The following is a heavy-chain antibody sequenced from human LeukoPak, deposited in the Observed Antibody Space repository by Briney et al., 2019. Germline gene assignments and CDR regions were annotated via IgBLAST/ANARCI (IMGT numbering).Heavy chain of an antibody. Sequence: GSLRLACAAAGFSFSSYAMHWVRQAPGKGLEWVAVLSYDGSNKYYADSVKGRFTVSRDNSKNTLYLQMNSLRPEDTAVYYCARDQQAYTSSPKWFDPWGQGTLVTVSS. CDR2: LSYDGSNK. V-gene: IGHV3-30*04. J-gene: IGHJ5*02. CDR1: GFSFSSYA. D-gene: IGHD6-13*01. CDR3: ARDQQAYTSSPKWFDP.